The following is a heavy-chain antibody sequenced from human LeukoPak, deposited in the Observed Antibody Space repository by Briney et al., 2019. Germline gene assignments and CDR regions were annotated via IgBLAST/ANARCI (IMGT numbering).Heavy chain of an antibody. Sequence: SETLSLTCTVSGGSISSYYWNWIRQPPGKGLERIGYMYYSGSSNYNPSLKSRVTISVDTSKNQFSLKLTSVAAADTAVYFCARLSRGSSAGFDYWGQGILVTVSS. J-gene: IGHJ4*02. CDR3: ARLSRGSSAGFDY. V-gene: IGHV4-59*01. CDR2: MYYSGSS. D-gene: IGHD6-6*01. CDR1: GGSISSYY.